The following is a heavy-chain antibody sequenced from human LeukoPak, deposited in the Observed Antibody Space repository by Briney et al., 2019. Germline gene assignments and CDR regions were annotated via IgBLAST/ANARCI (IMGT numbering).Heavy chain of an antibody. D-gene: IGHD6-19*01. CDR2: IYSGDSDT. Sequence: GESLKISCKGSGYRFTSYWIGWVRQMPGKGLEGMGIIYSGDSDTSYSPSFQGQVTISADKSNSTAYLQWSSLKASDTAMYYCARGNIAVAPYWGQGTLVTVSS. CDR1: GYRFTSYW. V-gene: IGHV5-51*01. CDR3: ARGNIAVAPY. J-gene: IGHJ4*02.